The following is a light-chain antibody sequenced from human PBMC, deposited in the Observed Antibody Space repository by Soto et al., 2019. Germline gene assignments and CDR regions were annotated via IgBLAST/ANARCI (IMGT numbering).Light chain of an antibody. CDR1: SSDVGSYNL. CDR3: CSYAGSSPHWV. J-gene: IGLJ3*02. CDR2: EVS. Sequence: QSALTQPASVSGSPGQSITISCTGTSSDVGSYNLVSGYQQHPGKVPKLLIYEVSKRPSGVANRFSGSKSGNTASLTISGLQAEDEADYYCCSYAGSSPHWVFGGGTKLTV. V-gene: IGLV2-23*02.